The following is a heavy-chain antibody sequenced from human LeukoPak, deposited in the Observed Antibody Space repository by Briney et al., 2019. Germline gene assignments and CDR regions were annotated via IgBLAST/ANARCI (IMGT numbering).Heavy chain of an antibody. J-gene: IGHJ5*02. CDR1: GGSFSGYY. V-gene: IGHV4-34*01. Sequence: PSETLSLTCAVYGGSFSGYYWSWIRQPPGKGLEWIGEINHSGSTNYNPSLKSRVTISVDTSKNQFSLKLSSVTAADTAVYYCARTGGYDSSGYHGWFDPWGQGTLVTVS. CDR2: INHSGST. D-gene: IGHD3-22*01. CDR3: ARTGGYDSSGYHGWFDP.